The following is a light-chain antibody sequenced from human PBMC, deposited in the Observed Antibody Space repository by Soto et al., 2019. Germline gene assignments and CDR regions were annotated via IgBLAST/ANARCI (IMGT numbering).Light chain of an antibody. J-gene: IGKJ2*01. Sequence: DIQMTQSPSSLSASIGDRVTITCRASQNINSHLNWYQQKPGKAPKVVIYAASRLQSGVPSRFSGSGSGTDSTLTISSLEPEDFATYYCQPSHITTLFTFGKGTKLEIK. CDR3: QPSHITTLFT. V-gene: IGKV1-39*01. CDR1: QNINSH. CDR2: AAS.